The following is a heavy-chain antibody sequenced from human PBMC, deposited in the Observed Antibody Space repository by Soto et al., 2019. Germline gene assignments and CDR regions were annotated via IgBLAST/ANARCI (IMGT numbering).Heavy chain of an antibody. V-gene: IGHV4-31*03. CDR3: AREREEQYPDYYYYYGMDV. J-gene: IGHJ6*02. D-gene: IGHD2-2*01. CDR1: GGSISDGYY. CDR2: ISDSGST. Sequence: SETLSLTCTVSGGSISDGYYWSWIRQHPGKGLEWIGSISDSGSTSYNPSLKSRVTISVDTSKNQFSLKLSSVTAADTAVYYCAREREEQYPDYYYYYGMDVWGQGTTVTVSS.